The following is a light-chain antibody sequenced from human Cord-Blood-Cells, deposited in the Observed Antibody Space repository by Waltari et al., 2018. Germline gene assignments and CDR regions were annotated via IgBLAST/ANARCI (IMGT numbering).Light chain of an antibody. CDR3: QQSYSTPWT. J-gene: IGKJ1*01. V-gene: IGKV1-39*01. CDR2: ASS. Sequence: DIQMTQSPSSLSASVGDRVTITCRASQSISSYLNWYQQKPGKAPKLLIYASSSLQSGVPSRFSGSASGTYFTLNISSLQPEDFATYYSQQSYSTPWTFGQGTKVEIK. CDR1: QSISSY.